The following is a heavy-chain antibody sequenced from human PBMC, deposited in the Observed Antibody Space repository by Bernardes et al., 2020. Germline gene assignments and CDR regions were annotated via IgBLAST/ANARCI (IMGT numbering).Heavy chain of an antibody. Sequence: GGSLRLSCAASGFTFSSYSMNWVRQAPGKGLEWVSSISSSSSYIYYADSVKGRFTISRDNAKNSLYLQMNSLRAEDTAVYYCARDPTYYDSSGDDEEFDYWGQGTLVTVSS. CDR1: GFTFSSYS. V-gene: IGHV3-21*01. J-gene: IGHJ4*02. D-gene: IGHD3-22*01. CDR3: ARDPTYYDSSGDDEEFDY. CDR2: ISSSSSYI.